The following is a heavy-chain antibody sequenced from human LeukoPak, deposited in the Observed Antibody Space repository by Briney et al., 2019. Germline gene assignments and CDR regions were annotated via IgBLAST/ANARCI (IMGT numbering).Heavy chain of an antibody. D-gene: IGHD5-24*01. CDR1: GYTITNNW. CDR2: INHSGTGK. CDR3: ATDHSMADTAWWFDP. Sequence: ASVKVSCTASGYTITNNWMHWVRQTPGQGLEWMGVINHSGTGKSYGQKFQGRITMSRDTSTSTVYMELSSLRSEDTAFYYCATDHSMADTAWWFDPWGQGTLVTVSS. V-gene: IGHV1-46*01. J-gene: IGHJ5*02.